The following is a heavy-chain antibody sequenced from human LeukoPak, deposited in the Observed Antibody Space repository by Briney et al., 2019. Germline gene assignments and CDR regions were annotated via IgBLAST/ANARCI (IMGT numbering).Heavy chain of an antibody. CDR2: IWHDGTRE. D-gene: IGHD1-26*01. V-gene: IGHV3-33*01. CDR3: ARDLSFGSLDF. Sequence: PGGSLRLSCVASGFTLSSHGMHWVRQAPGKGLEWVALIWHDGTRENYADSVKGRFTISRDLSKNTLNLQMNSLRVDDTAVFYCARDLSFGSLDFRGQGTLVTVSS. J-gene: IGHJ4*02. CDR1: GFTLSSHG.